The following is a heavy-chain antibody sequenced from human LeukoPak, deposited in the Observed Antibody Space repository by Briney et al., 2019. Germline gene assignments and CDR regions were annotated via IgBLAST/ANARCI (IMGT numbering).Heavy chain of an antibody. J-gene: IGHJ4*02. CDR1: GFTFDDYG. CDR3: ARDSSMLRGPLVIYYFDF. V-gene: IGHV3-20*04. D-gene: IGHD3-10*01. Sequence: GGSLRLSCAASGFTFDDYGMSWVRQAPGKGLEWVSGISWNGGNTGYADSVKGRFTISRDNAKNSLYLQMNSLRVEDTAVYYCARDSSMLRGPLVIYYFDFWGQGTLVTVSS. CDR2: ISWNGGNT.